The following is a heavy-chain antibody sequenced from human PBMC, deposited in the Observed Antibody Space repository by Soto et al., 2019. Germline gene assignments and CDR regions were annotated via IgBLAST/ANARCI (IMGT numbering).Heavy chain of an antibody. V-gene: IGHV1-2*04. Sequence: ASVKVSCKASGYTFTGYYMHWVRQAPGQGLEWMGWINPNSGGTNYAQKFQGWVTMTRDTSISTAYMELSRLRSDDTAVYYCARDIVVVVADDYYYYGMDVWGQGTTVTVSS. CDR1: GYTFTGYY. CDR2: INPNSGGT. D-gene: IGHD2-15*01. CDR3: ARDIVVVVADDYYYYGMDV. J-gene: IGHJ6*02.